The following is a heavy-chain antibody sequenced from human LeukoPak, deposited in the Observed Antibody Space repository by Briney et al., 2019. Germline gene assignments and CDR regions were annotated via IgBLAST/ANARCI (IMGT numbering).Heavy chain of an antibody. CDR1: GFTFSRIW. Sequence: AGSLTLSCAASGFTFSRIWMHWVRQAPGKGLVWVSRINTDASNTIYADSVKGRFTISRDNSKNTLYLQMNSLRAEDTAVYYCARHRGYCSSTSCYPYYFDYWGQGTLVTVSS. D-gene: IGHD2-2*01. CDR2: INTDASNT. CDR3: ARHRGYCSSTSCYPYYFDY. J-gene: IGHJ4*02. V-gene: IGHV3-74*01.